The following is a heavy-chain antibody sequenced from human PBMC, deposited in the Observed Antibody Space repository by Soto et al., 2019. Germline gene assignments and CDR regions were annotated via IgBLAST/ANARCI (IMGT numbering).Heavy chain of an antibody. CDR2: IYYSGST. V-gene: IGHV4-61*01. J-gene: IGHJ4*02. Sequence: SETLSLTCTVSGDSVSSGSYYWSWIRQPPGKGLEWIGYIYYSGSTNYNPSLKSRVTISVDTSKNQFSLKLSSVTAADTAVYYCARGLGHGQLVLHYYFDYWCQGTLVTVSS. D-gene: IGHD6-6*01. CDR1: GDSVSSGSYY. CDR3: ARGLGHGQLVLHYYFDY.